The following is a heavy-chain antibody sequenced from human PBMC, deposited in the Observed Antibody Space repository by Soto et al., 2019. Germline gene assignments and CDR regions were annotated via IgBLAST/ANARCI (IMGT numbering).Heavy chain of an antibody. CDR1: GFTFSSYA. D-gene: IGHD3-22*01. V-gene: IGHV3-30-3*01. J-gene: IGHJ4*02. Sequence: GGSLRLSCAASGFTFSSYAMHWVRQAPGKGLEWVAVISYDGSNKYYADSVKGRFTISRDNSKNTLYLQMNSLRAEDTAVYYCARELDSDEFPFDYWGQGTLVTVSS. CDR3: ARELDSDEFPFDY. CDR2: ISYDGSNK.